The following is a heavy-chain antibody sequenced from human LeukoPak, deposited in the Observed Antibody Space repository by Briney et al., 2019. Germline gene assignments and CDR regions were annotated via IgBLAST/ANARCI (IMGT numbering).Heavy chain of an antibody. CDR3: AGVEMATIILDY. D-gene: IGHD5-24*01. V-gene: IGHV3-30-3*01. Sequence: PGGSLRLSCAASGFTYSSYAMHWVRQAPGKGLEWVAVISYDGSNKYYADSVKGRFTISRDNSKNTLYLQMNSLRAEDTAVCYCAGVEMATIILDYWGQGTLVTVSS. CDR1: GFTYSSYA. J-gene: IGHJ4*02. CDR2: ISYDGSNK.